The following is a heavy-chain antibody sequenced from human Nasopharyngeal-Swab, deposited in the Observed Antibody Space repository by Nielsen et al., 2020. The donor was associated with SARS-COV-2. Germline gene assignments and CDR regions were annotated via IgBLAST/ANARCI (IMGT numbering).Heavy chain of an antibody. CDR1: GFTFSSYS. Sequence: GGSLRLSCTASGFTFSSYSMNWVRQAPGKGLELVSSISSSSSYKYYADSVKGRFTISRDNAKNSLYLQMNSLRAEDTAVYYCAKDIGGFGELHFLYYYYYGMDVWGQGTTVTVSS. D-gene: IGHD3-10*01. J-gene: IGHJ6*02. CDR3: AKDIGGFGELHFLYYYYYGMDV. V-gene: IGHV3-21*01. CDR2: ISSSSSYK.